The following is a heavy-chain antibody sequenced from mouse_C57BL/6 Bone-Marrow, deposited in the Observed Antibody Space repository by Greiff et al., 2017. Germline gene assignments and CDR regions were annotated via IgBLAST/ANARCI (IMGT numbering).Heavy chain of an antibody. Sequence: VNVVESGPELVKPGASVKISCKASGYAFSSSWMNWVKQRPGKGLEWIGRIYPGDGDTNYNGKFKGKATLTADKSSSTAYMQLSSLTSEDSAVYFCARYGSSYYWYFDVWGTGTTVTVSS. D-gene: IGHD1-1*01. CDR2: IYPGDGDT. V-gene: IGHV1-82*01. CDR1: GYAFSSSW. J-gene: IGHJ1*03. CDR3: ARYGSSYYWYFDV.